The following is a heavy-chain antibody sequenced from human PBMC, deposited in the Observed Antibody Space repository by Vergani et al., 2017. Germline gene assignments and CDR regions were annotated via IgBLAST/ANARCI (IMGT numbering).Heavy chain of an antibody. Sequence: QVQLVQSGAEVKKPGSSVKVSCKASGGTFSSYTIGWVQRAPGQGLEWMGRIIPILGIATYAQKFQGRVPITADKSTSKAYMELSSLRSEDTAVYYCARDPTPGGTKNWSDPWGQGTLVTVSS. D-gene: IGHD1-14*01. CDR1: GGTFSSYT. CDR3: ARDPTPGGTKNWSDP. CDR2: IIPILGIA. V-gene: IGHV1-69*08. J-gene: IGHJ5*02.